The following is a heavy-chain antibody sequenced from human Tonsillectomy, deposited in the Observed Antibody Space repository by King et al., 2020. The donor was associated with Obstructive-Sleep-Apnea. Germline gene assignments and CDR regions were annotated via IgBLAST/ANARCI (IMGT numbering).Heavy chain of an antibody. Sequence: QLVQSGGGVVQPGRSLRLSCAASGFTFYYYGMHWVRQAPGKGLEWVAFILHDGSSKYYADSVKGRFTVSRDNSKNTLSLQMRSLSSEDTAIYYCAKDLSPSYSDSRGYIGEPFDYWGQGTLVTVST. V-gene: IGHV3-30*18. D-gene: IGHD3-22*01. CDR3: AKDLSPSYSDSRGYIGEPFDY. CDR1: GFTFYYYG. J-gene: IGHJ4*02. CDR2: ILHDGSSK.